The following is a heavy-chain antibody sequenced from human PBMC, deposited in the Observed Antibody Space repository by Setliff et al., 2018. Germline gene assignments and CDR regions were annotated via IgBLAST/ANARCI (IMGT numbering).Heavy chain of an antibody. CDR3: ARHPPPPNYFDIGALDS. J-gene: IGHJ4*02. D-gene: IGHD3-22*01. CDR1: GGPLNSYS. V-gene: IGHV1-69*02. Sequence: ASVKVSCKASGGPLNSYSFSWVRQAPGQGLEWMGRIIPVLDITRYSQKFQGRVTITEDKSTGIIYMELTSLRSDDTAVYYCARHPPPPNYFDIGALDSWGQGTLVTVLL. CDR2: IIPVLDIT.